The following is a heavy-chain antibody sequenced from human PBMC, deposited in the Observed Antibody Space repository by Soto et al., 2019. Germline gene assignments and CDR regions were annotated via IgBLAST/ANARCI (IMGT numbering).Heavy chain of an antibody. V-gene: IGHV3-33*01. CDR2: IWYDGSNK. CDR1: GFTFSSYG. CDR3: ARGSYAGGSDYYYYGMDV. D-gene: IGHD1-26*01. Sequence: PGGSLRLSCAASGFTFSSYGMDWVRQAPGKGLEWVAVIWYDGSNKYYADSVKGRFTISRDNSKNTLYLQMNSLRAEDTAVYYCARGSYAGGSDYYYYGMDVWGQGTTVTVSS. J-gene: IGHJ6*02.